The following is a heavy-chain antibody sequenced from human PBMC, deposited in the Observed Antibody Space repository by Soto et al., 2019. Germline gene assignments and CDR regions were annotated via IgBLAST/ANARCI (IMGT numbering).Heavy chain of an antibody. V-gene: IGHV4-59*01. Sequence: PSETLSLTCTVSGGSISSYYWSWIRQPPGKGLEWIGYIYYSGSTNYNPSLKSRVTISVDTSKNQFSLKLSSVTAADTAVYYCARDLCSSTSCSNYYYYGMDVWGQGTTVTSP. CDR1: GGSISSYY. CDR2: IYYSGST. J-gene: IGHJ6*02. CDR3: ARDLCSSTSCSNYYYYGMDV. D-gene: IGHD2-2*01.